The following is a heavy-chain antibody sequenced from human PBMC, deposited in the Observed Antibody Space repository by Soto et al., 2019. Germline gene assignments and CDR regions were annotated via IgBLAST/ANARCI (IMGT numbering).Heavy chain of an antibody. CDR2: ISAYNGNT. CDR3: ARDLTPVAAGAAYYYYGMDA. CDR1: GYTFTSYG. Sequence: ASVKVSCKASGYTFTSYGISWVRQAPGQGLEWMGWISAYNGNTNYAQKLQGRVTMTTDTSTSTAYVELRSLRSDDTAVYYCARDLTPVAAGAAYYYYGMDAWGQGTTVTVSS. V-gene: IGHV1-18*01. D-gene: IGHD6-13*01. J-gene: IGHJ6*02.